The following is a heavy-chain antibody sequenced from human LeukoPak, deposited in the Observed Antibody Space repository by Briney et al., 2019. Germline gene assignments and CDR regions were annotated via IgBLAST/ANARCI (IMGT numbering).Heavy chain of an antibody. Sequence: GGSLRLSCAASGFTFSSYAIHWVRQAPGKGLEWVAVMSYDGNNKNYADSVKGRFTISRDNSKNTLYLQMNSLRAEDTAVYYCVRDRGIASTGGYGMDVWGQGTTATVSS. CDR1: GFTFSSYA. J-gene: IGHJ6*02. CDR2: MSYDGNNK. D-gene: IGHD6-13*01. V-gene: IGHV3-30-3*01. CDR3: VRDRGIASTGGYGMDV.